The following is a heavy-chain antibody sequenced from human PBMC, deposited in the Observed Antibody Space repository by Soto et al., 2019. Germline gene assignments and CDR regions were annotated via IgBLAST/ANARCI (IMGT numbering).Heavy chain of an antibody. CDR3: ARGRRYSGYSYGYYYYYGMDV. CDR2: ISSSGSTI. D-gene: IGHD5-18*01. CDR1: GFTFSSYE. Sequence: HPGGSLRLSCAASGFTFSSYEMNWVRQAPGKGLEWVSYISSSGSTIYYADSVKGRFTISRDNAKNSLYLQMNSLRAEDTAVYYCARGRRYSGYSYGYYYYYGMDVWGQGTTVTVSS. V-gene: IGHV3-48*03. J-gene: IGHJ6*02.